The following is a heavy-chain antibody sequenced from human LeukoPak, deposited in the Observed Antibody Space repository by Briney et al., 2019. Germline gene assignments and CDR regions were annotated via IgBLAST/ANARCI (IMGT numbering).Heavy chain of an antibody. CDR1: GFTFSSYG. V-gene: IGHV3-33*06. CDR3: AKSYSNYFDY. J-gene: IGHJ4*02. CDR2: IWYDGSKK. D-gene: IGHD4-11*01. Sequence: PGRSLRLSCAASGFTFSSYGMHWIRQAPGKGLEWVAVIWYDGSKKSYADSVKGRFTISRDNSKNTLYLQMNSLRAEDTAVYYCAKSYSNYFDYWGQGNLVTVSS.